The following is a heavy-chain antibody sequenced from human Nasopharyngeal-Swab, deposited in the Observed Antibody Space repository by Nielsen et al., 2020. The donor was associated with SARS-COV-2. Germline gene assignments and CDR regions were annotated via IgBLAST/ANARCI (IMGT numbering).Heavy chain of an antibody. CDR3: ASTPLDSSGYYYAFHY. J-gene: IGHJ4*02. CDR2: ISYDGSNK. CDR1: GFTFSRYT. Sequence: GGSLSLPCAASGFTFSRYTMHWVRQAPGKGLEWVAVISYDGSNKYYADSVKGRFTISRDISKNTLYLQMNSLRAEDTAVFYCASTPLDSSGYYYAFHYWGRGTLVTVSS. V-gene: IGHV3-30-3*01. D-gene: IGHD3-22*01.